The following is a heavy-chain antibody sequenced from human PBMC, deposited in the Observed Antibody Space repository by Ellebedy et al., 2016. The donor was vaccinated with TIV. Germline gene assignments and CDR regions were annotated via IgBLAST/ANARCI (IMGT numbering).Heavy chain of an antibody. V-gene: IGHV1-69*13. CDR3: ARDTGFIVGATDFDY. Sequence: AASVKVSCKASGGTFSSYAISWVRQAPGQGLEWMGGIIPIFGTANYAQKFQGRVTITADESTSTAYMELSSLRSEDTAVYYCARDTGFIVGATDFDYWGQGTLVTVSS. J-gene: IGHJ4*02. D-gene: IGHD1-26*01. CDR2: IIPIFGTA. CDR1: GGTFSSYA.